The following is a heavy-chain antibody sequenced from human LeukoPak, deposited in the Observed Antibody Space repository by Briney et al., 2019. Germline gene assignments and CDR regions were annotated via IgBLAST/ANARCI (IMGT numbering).Heavy chain of an antibody. D-gene: IGHD1-26*01. V-gene: IGHV6-1*01. CDR1: GDGVSNDSAT. Sequence: SQTLSLTCVISGDGVSNDSATWNWIRQSPSRGLEWLGRTYYRSKWYNDYAVSVKGRITINPDTSKNQFSLQLNSVTPEDTAVYYCARHSGSYFDYPRQQTLVTVSS. CDR3: ARHSGSYFDY. J-gene: IGHJ4*02. CDR2: TYYRSKWYN.